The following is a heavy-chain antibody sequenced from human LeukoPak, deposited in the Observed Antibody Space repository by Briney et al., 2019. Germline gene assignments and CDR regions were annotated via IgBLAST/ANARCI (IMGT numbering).Heavy chain of an antibody. D-gene: IGHD6-6*01. Sequence: GGSLRLSCAASGFTFSKYGMHWVRQGPGKGLEWVAVIWYDGSNKYYADSVKGRFTISRDNPKNTLYLQMNSLRAEDTAVYYCAREASIVVRCSDYWGQGTLVTVSS. J-gene: IGHJ4*02. CDR2: IWYDGSNK. CDR3: AREASIVVRCSDY. CDR1: GFTFSKYG. V-gene: IGHV3-33*01.